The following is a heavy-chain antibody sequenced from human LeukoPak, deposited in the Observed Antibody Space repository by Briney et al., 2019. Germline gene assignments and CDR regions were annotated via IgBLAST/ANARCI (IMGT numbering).Heavy chain of an antibody. V-gene: IGHV4-61*02. CDR3: ARGGDDGIVVVPAAGFGFDP. D-gene: IGHD2-2*01. CDR2: IYTSGST. J-gene: IGHJ5*02. Sequence: SETLSLTCTVSGGSISSGSYYWSWIRQPAGKGLGRIGRIYTSGSTNYNPSLKSRVTISVDTSKNQFSLKLSSVTAADTAVYYCARGGDDGIVVVPAAGFGFDPWGQGTLVTVSS. CDR1: GGSISSGSYY.